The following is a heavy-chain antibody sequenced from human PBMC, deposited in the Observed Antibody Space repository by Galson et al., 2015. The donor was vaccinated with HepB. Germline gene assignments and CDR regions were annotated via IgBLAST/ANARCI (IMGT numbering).Heavy chain of an antibody. J-gene: IGHJ6*03. V-gene: IGHV1-24*01. CDR3: ATSRGYSYGYGLDYYYYMDV. CDR1: GYTLTELS. D-gene: IGHD5-18*01. Sequence: SVKVSCKVSGYTLTELSMHWVRRAPGKGLEWMGGFDPEDGETIYAQKFQGRVTMTEDTSTDTAYMELSSLRSEDTAVYYCATSRGYSYGYGLDYYYYMDVWGKGTTVTVSS. CDR2: FDPEDGET.